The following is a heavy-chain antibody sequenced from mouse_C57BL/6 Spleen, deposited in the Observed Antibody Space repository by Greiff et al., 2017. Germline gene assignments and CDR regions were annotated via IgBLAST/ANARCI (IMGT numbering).Heavy chain of an antibody. CDR3: ARSDAPDYGSSYDDAMDY. D-gene: IGHD1-1*01. V-gene: IGHV7-3*01. CDR2: IRNKANGYPT. Sequence: EVMLVESGGGLVQPGGSLSLSCAASGFPFTDYYMSWVRQPPGKALEWLGFIRNKANGYPTEYSASVKGRFTISRDNSQSILYRQMNALRAEDSATYYCARSDAPDYGSSYDDAMDYWGQGTAVTVST. J-gene: IGHJ4*01. CDR1: GFPFTDYY.